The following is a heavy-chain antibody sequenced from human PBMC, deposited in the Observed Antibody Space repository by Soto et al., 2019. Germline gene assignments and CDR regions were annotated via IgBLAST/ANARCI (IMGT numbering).Heavy chain of an antibody. CDR2: INPTTGAA. Sequence: QLHLVQSGAVVKKPGASVTVSCSASGYPVTAYYMHWVRQAPGRGLEWMGGINPTTGAAKYTQTFQGRVTITRNTSTSTVFMEPSALTSEATAVFYWARGGGVGVAGSAAFDMWGQGTLVTVSS. V-gene: IGHV1-2*02. D-gene: IGHD3-3*01. J-gene: IGHJ3*02. CDR1: GYPVTAYY. CDR3: ARGGGVGVAGSAAFDM.